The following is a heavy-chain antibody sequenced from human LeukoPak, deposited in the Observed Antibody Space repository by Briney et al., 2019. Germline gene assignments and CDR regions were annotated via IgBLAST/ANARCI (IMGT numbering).Heavy chain of an antibody. J-gene: IGHJ6*02. CDR3: ARDFREMATITYGMDV. V-gene: IGHV1-69*13. D-gene: IGHD5-24*01. CDR2: IIPIFGTA. Sequence: ASVTVSCKASGGTFSSYDISWVRQAPGQGLEWMGGIIPIFGTANYAQKFQGRVTITADESTSTAYMELSSLRSEDTAVYYCARDFREMATITYGMDVWGQGTTVTVSS. CDR1: GGTFSSYD.